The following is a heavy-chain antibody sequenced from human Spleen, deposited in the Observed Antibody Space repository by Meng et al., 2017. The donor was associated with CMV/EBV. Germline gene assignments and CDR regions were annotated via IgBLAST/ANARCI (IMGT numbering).Heavy chain of an antibody. D-gene: IGHD2-2*02. CDR3: ARGYCSGASCYIDD. Sequence: ASVKVSCKAPTYIFTRYNIHWVRQAPGHGLEWMGIIRPSGGITQYAEEFQGRVTMTRDTSISTAYMELSRLRSDDTAVYYCARGYCSGASCYIDDWGQGTLVTVSS. CDR2: IRPSGGIT. J-gene: IGHJ4*02. V-gene: IGHV1-46*01. CDR1: TYIFTRYN.